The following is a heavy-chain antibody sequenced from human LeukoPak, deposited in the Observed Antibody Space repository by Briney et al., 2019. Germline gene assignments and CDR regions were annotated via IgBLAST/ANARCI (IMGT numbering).Heavy chain of an antibody. D-gene: IGHD3-10*01. Sequence: ASVKVSFQSSGYSFTRYFIHWVRQAPGQGREWMGIIIPSYGSTSYAQKFQGRVTMTRDTSTSTVYMELSSLRSEDTAVYDCARGKVVTMVRGVIITYFDYWGQGKLVTVSS. V-gene: IGHV1-46*01. CDR2: IIPSYGST. J-gene: IGHJ4*02. CDR3: ARGKVVTMVRGVIITYFDY. CDR1: GYSFTRYF.